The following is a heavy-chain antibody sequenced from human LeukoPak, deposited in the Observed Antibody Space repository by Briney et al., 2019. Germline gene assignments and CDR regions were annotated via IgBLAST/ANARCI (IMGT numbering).Heavy chain of an antibody. Sequence: ASVKVSCKASGYTFTSYGISWVRQAPGQGLEWMGWINPNSGGTNYAQKFQGRVTMTRDTSISTAYMELSRLRSDDTAVYYRAREIMRLRDWFDPWGQGTLVTVSS. D-gene: IGHD6-25*01. CDR2: INPNSGGT. J-gene: IGHJ5*02. V-gene: IGHV1-2*02. CDR3: AREIMRLRDWFDP. CDR1: GYTFTSYG.